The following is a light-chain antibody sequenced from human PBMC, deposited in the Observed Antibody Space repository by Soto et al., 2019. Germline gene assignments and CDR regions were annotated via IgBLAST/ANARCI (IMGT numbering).Light chain of an antibody. J-gene: IGKJ1*01. CDR1: QGISTD. Sequence: AIQMTQSPSSLSASVGDRVTITCRASQGISTDLGWYQQKPGKAPKLLIYSASSLQSGVPSRFSGRGSGTDFTLTISSLQPEDFATYYCLQDYNYPWTFGQGTEVEIK. CDR2: SAS. V-gene: IGKV1-6*01. CDR3: LQDYNYPWT.